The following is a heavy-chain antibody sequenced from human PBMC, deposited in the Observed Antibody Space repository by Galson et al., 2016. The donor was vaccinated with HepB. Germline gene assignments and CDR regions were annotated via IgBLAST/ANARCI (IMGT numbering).Heavy chain of an antibody. CDR1: GFSVSSNY. CDR2: IYSGGTT. CDR3: ARDQGNYYYYGMDV. Sequence: SLRLSCAASGFSVSSNYMSWVRQALGKGLEWVSVIYSGGTTYYADSVKGRFTISRDNSKNTLYLQMNSLRAEDTAVYYCARDQGNYYYYGMDVWGQGTTVTVSS. J-gene: IGHJ6*02. V-gene: IGHV3-53*01.